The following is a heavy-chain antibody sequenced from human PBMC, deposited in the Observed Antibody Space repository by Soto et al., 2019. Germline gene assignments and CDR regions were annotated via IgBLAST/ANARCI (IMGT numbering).Heavy chain of an antibody. CDR1: GGSISSSNW. Sequence: SETLSLTCAVSGGSISSSNWWSWVRQPPGKGLEWIGEIYHSGSTNYNPSLKSRVTISVDKSKNQFSLKLSSVTAADTAVYYCARRNLWFGELFGGWFDPWGQGTLVTVSS. V-gene: IGHV4-4*02. J-gene: IGHJ5*02. CDR2: IYHSGST. CDR3: ARRNLWFGELFGGWFDP. D-gene: IGHD3-10*01.